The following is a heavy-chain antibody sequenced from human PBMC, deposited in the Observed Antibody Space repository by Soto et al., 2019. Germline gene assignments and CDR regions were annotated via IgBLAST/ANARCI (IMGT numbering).Heavy chain of an antibody. D-gene: IGHD3-3*01. CDR2: ISVYNGNT. CDR1: GYTFTSYG. J-gene: IGHJ4*02. V-gene: IGHV1-18*01. CDR3: ARVYDFWSGYSNPFDY. Sequence: GASVKVSCKASGYTFTSYGISWVRQAPGQGLEWMGWISVYNGNTNYAQKLQGRVTMTTDTSTSTAYMELRSLRSDDTAVYYCARVYDFWSGYSNPFDYCAQGTLVTVSS.